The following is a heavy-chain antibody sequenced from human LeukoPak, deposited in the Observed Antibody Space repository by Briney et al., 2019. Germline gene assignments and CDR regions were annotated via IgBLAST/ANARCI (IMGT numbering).Heavy chain of an antibody. CDR1: GFTFSSYA. CDR2: ISSNGGST. V-gene: IGHV3-64*01. D-gene: IGHD1-26*01. J-gene: IGHJ4*02. Sequence: PGGSLRLSCAASGFTFSSYAMDSVRQAPGKGLEYVSAISSNGGSTYYANSVKGRFTISRDNSKNTLYLQMGSLRAEDMAVYYCARGDSIVGATKGFDYWGQGTLVTVSS. CDR3: ARGDSIVGATKGFDY.